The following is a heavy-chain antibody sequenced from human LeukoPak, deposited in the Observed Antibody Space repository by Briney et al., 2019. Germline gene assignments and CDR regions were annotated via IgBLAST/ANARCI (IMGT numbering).Heavy chain of an antibody. Sequence: PGGSLRLSCAASGFTVSNFWLHWVRQAPGKGRGWVSRITGDGSNINYAESVQGRFTISRDNAKNTLYLQMNSLRAEDTAVYYCARGGHSSFDYWGQGALVTVSS. D-gene: IGHD3-16*01. CDR3: ARGGHSSFDY. J-gene: IGHJ4*02. CDR2: ITGDGSNI. V-gene: IGHV3-74*01. CDR1: GFTVSNFW.